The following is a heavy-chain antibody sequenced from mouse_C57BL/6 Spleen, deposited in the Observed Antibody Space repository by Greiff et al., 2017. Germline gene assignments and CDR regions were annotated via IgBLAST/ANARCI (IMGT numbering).Heavy chain of an antibody. J-gene: IGHJ2*01. V-gene: IGHV1-69*01. CDR1: GYTFTSYW. CDR3: AGGGDYFDY. Sequence: QVQLKQPGAELVMPGASVKLSCKASGYTFTSYWMHWVKQRPGQGLEWIGEIDPSDSYTNYNQKFKGKSTLTVDKSSSTAYMQLSSLTSEDSAVYYCAGGGDYFDYWGQGTTLTVSS. CDR2: IDPSDSYT.